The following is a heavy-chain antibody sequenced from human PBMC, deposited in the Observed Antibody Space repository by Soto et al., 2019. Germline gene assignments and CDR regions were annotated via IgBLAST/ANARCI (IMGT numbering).Heavy chain of an antibody. CDR2: MNPNSGNT. V-gene: IGHV1-8*01. CDR1: GYTFTSYD. CDR3: ARVIKYGDYSRWFDP. D-gene: IGHD4-17*01. Sequence: QVQLVQSGAEVKKPGASVKVSCKASGYTFTSYDINWVRQATGQGFEYLGWMNPNSGNTVYVKKFQGRVTMTRDTAMSTAYIELSILRSEDTAVYYCARVIKYGDYSRWFDPWGPGTLVTVSS. J-gene: IGHJ5*02.